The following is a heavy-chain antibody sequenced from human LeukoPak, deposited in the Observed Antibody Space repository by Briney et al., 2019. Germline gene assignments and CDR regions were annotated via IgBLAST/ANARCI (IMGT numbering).Heavy chain of an antibody. Sequence: GSVKVSCKASGYTFTTYGISWVRQAPGQGLEWMGWISAYNGNTNFAQKLQGRVTMTTDTSTSTAYMQLRSLRSDDTAVYYCARTLSGGYPENWFDPWGQGTLVTVSS. D-gene: IGHD1-26*01. CDR3: ARTLSGGYPENWFDP. CDR1: GYTFTTYG. V-gene: IGHV1-18*01. J-gene: IGHJ5*02. CDR2: ISAYNGNT.